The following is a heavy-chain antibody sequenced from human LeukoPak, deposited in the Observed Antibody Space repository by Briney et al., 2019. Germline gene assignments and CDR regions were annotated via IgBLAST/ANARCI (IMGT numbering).Heavy chain of an antibody. J-gene: IGHJ5*02. Sequence: SETLSLTCSVSGGSISSGSYYWGWIRQPPGKGLEWIGSIYYSGSTYYNPSLKSRVTISIDTSKNQFSLKLSSVTAADTAVYYCSQMGPHDTSGYYPLDPWGQGTLVSVS. CDR3: SQMGPHDTSGYYPLDP. CDR2: IYYSGST. D-gene: IGHD3-22*01. V-gene: IGHV4-39*01. CDR1: GGSISSGSYY.